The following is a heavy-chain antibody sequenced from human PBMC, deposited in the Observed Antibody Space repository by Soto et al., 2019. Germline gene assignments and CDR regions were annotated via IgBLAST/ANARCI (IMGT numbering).Heavy chain of an antibody. Sequence: QVQLVESGGGVVQPGRSLRLSCAASGSTFSSYGMHWVRQAPGKGLEWVAVISYDGSNKYYADSVKGRFTISRDNSKNTLYLQMNSLRAEDTAVYYCAKDGRDGYNWAFDIWGQGTMVTVSS. V-gene: IGHV3-30*18. D-gene: IGHD5-12*01. CDR1: GSTFSSYG. CDR2: ISYDGSNK. CDR3: AKDGRDGYNWAFDI. J-gene: IGHJ3*02.